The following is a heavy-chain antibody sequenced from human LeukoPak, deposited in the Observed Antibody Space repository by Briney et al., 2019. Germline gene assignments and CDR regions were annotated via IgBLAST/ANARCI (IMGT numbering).Heavy chain of an antibody. CDR2: ICAYNGNT. CDR1: GYIFTSCG. J-gene: IGHJ4*02. V-gene: IGHV1-18*01. CDR3: ARGRANWNYPVDY. Sequence: ASVKVSCKASGYIFTSCGISWVRQAPGQGLEWMGWICAYNGNTDYAQKLQGRVTMTTDTSTSTAYMELRSLRSDDTAVYYCARGRANWNYPVDYWGQGTLVTVSS. D-gene: IGHD1-7*01.